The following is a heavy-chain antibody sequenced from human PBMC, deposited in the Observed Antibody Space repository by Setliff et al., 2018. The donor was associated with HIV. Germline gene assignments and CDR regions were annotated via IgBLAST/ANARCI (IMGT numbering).Heavy chain of an antibody. D-gene: IGHD3-22*01. CDR1: GGSFSNYY. J-gene: IGHJ4*02. Sequence: SETLSLTCTVYGGSFSNYYTNWIRQPPGKGLEWIGELSPSGTTRSHPSLQSRVTISLDTSNNQFSLKLSSVTAADTAVFYCARLTTTYYYYSSAYYHPVWGQGTLVTVSS. CDR3: ARLTTTYYYYSSAYYHPV. CDR2: LSPSGTT. V-gene: IGHV4-34*01.